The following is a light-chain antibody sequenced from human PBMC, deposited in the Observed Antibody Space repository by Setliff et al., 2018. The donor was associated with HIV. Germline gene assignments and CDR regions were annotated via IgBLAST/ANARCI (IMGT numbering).Light chain of an antibody. CDR3: QQYGNSPLT. J-gene: IGKJ4*01. V-gene: IGKV3D-20*01. CDR2: DAS. CDR1: QSVTSTY. Sequence: EIVLTQSPDSLYSSPGERATLSCRANQSVTSTYLAWYQQKPGLPPRLLIYDASTRATGVPDRFSGGGSGTAFTLTINKLQPEDFAVYICQQYGNSPLTFGGGTKV.